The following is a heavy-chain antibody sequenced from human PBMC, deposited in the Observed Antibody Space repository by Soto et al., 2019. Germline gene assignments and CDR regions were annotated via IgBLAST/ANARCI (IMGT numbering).Heavy chain of an antibody. V-gene: IGHV3-66*01. D-gene: IGHD4-17*01. CDR1: GFTVSSKY. J-gene: IGHJ4*02. CDR3: ARNRDYAFDY. Sequence: GGSLRLSCAASGFTVSSKYMSWVRQAPGKGLEWVSLIQSGGPTYYADSVKGRFTISRDNAKNSLYLQMNSLRTEDAAVYYCARNRDYAFDYWGRGTLVTVSS. CDR2: IQSGGPT.